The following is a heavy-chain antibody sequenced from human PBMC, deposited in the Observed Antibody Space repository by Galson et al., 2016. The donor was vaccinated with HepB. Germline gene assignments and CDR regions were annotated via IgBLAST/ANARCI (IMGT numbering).Heavy chain of an antibody. D-gene: IGHD2-15*01. CDR1: GFTFDDYG. Sequence: SLRLSCAASGFTFDDYGMSWVRQAPGKGLEWVSGLNWSGRSTGYADSVKGRFTISRDNAKNSLYLQMNSLRAEDTALYHCARDADIVVGSGPGYWGQGTLVTVSS. CDR3: ARDADIVVGSGPGY. J-gene: IGHJ4*02. CDR2: LNWSGRST. V-gene: IGHV3-20*01.